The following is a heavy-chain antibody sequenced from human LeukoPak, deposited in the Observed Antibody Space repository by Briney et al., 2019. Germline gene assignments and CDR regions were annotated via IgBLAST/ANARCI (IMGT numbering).Heavy chain of an antibody. CDR1: GFTFSNAW. J-gene: IGHJ6*02. V-gene: IGHV3-15*01. D-gene: IGHD4-17*01. Sequence: GGSLRLSCAASGFTFSNAWMSWVRQAPGKGLEWVGRTKSKTDGGTTDYAAPVKGRFTISRDDSKNTLYLQMNSLKTEDTAVYYCTTEGLDYGDYGGYYYYYGMDVWGQGTTVTVSS. CDR2: TKSKTDGGTT. CDR3: TTEGLDYGDYGGYYYYYGMDV.